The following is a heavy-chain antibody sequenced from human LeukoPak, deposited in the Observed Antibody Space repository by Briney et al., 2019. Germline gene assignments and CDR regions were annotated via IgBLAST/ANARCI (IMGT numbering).Heavy chain of an antibody. J-gene: IGHJ4*02. CDR1: GFSLSTSGVG. V-gene: IGHV2-5*02. Sequence: SGPTLVKPTQTLTLTCTFSGFSLSTSGVGVGWIRQPPGKALEWLALIYWDDDKRYSPSLKSRLTITKDTSKNQVVLTMTNTDPVDTATYYCAHNRVHGGAGYWGQGTLVTVSS. CDR3: AHNRVHGGAGY. D-gene: IGHD1-1*01. CDR2: IYWDDDK.